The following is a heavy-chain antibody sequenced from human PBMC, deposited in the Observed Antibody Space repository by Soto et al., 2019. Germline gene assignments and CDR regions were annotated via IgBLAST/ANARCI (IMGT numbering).Heavy chain of an antibody. CDR1: GGTFSSYA. CDR2: IIPIFGNT. V-gene: IGHV1-69*05. J-gene: IGHJ4*02. CDR3: ARGPGGPDGPGDY. Sequence: SVKVSCKASGGTFSSYASSWVRQAPGQGLEWMGWIIPIFGNTKYSQKFQGRVTITRDTSASTAYMELSSLRSEDTAVYYCARGPGGPDGPGDYWGQGTLVTVSS. D-gene: IGHD2-15*01.